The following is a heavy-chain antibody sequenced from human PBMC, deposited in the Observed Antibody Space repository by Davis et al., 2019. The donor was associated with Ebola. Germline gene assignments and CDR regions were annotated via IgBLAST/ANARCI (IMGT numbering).Heavy chain of an antibody. J-gene: IGHJ4*02. Sequence: GESLKISCAASGFTFSSYAMHWVRQAPGKGLEYVSAISSNGGSTYYANSVKGRFTISRDNSKNTLYLQMGSLRAEDTAVYYCASVVVGATIHWGQGTLVTVSS. V-gene: IGHV3-64*01. CDR3: ASVVVGATIH. D-gene: IGHD1-26*01. CDR1: GFTFSSYA. CDR2: ISSNGGST.